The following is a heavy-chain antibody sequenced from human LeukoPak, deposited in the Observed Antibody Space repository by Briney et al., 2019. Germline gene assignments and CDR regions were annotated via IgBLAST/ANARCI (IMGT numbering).Heavy chain of an antibody. V-gene: IGHV3-7*01. D-gene: IGHD6-19*01. Sequence: PGGSLRLSCSASGFTFSTYWMSWVRQAPGKGLEWVANMRRDGNEIYYLDSVRGRFTISRDNAKNSLYLQMNSLRAEDTAVYYCARHDGGWPPDMYAFDIWGQGTMVTVSS. CDR2: MRRDGNEI. CDR3: ARHDGGWPPDMYAFDI. CDR1: GFTFSTYW. J-gene: IGHJ3*02.